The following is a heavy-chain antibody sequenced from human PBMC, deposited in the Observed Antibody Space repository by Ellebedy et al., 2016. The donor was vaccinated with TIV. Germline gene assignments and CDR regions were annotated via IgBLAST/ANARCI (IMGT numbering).Heavy chain of an antibody. CDR3: ASGGGYLDY. CDR1: GDSIGSSSQY. D-gene: IGHD3-16*01. J-gene: IGHJ4*02. V-gene: IGHV4-39*07. CDR2: ISFSGYT. Sequence: SETLSLTXSVSGDSIGSSSQYWDWIRQPPGGGLEWIGNISFSGYTHYNPSLKSRVKMSVDISKNQFSLRLGPVTAADTAVYYCASGGGYLDYWGQGALVTVSS.